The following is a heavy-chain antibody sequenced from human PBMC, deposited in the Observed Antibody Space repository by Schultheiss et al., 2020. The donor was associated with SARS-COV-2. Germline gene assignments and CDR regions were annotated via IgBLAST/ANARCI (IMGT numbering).Heavy chain of an antibody. CDR2: ISYDGSDK. CDR3: ARSPYSSGEMDV. V-gene: IGHV3-30*03. CDR1: GFTFSNYG. J-gene: IGHJ4*02. D-gene: IGHD6-19*01. Sequence: GESLKISCAASGFTFSNYGMHWVRQAPGKGLEWVAVISYDGSDKYYADSVKGRFTISRDNSKNTLYLQMNSLRAEDTAVYYCARSPYSSGEMDVWGQGTLVTVSS.